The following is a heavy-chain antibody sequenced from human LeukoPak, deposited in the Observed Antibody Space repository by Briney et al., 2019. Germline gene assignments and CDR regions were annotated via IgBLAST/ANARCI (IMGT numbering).Heavy chain of an antibody. D-gene: IGHD2-15*01. V-gene: IGHV4-34*01. CDR2: INHSGST. Sequence: SETLSLTCAVYGGSFSGYYWSWIRQPPGKGLEWIGEINHSGSTNYNPSLKSRVTISVDTSKNHFSLKLSSVTAADTAVYYCARGRLAAYLLYFHHWGQGTLVTVSS. CDR1: GGSFSGYY. J-gene: IGHJ1*01. CDR3: ARGRLAAYLLYFHH.